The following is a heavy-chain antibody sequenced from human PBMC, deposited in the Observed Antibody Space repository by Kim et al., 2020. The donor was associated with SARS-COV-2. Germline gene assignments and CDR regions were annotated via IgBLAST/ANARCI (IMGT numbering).Heavy chain of an antibody. V-gene: IGHV3-30*03. CDR3: ARAGTIEGLRPTRDEAPRHFYYGMDV. CDR1: GFTFSSYG. J-gene: IGHJ6*02. CDR2: ISYDGTIK. Sequence: GGSLRLSCAASGFTFSSYGMHWVRQAPGKGLEWVAAISYDGTIKYYVDSVKGRFTLSRDNSKDTLYLQMNSLRVEDTAVYYCARAGTIEGLRPTRDEAPRHFYYGMDVWGQGTTVTVSS. D-gene: IGHD3-10*01.